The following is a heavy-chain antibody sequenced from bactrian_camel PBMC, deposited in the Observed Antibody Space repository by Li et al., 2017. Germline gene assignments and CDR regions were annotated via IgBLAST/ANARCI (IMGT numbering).Heavy chain of an antibody. J-gene: IGHJ4*01. Sequence: HVQLVESGGGSVQAGGSLRLSCAGSGDLWGRKCMAWFRQAPGKEREGVAAIDRDGTTNYVSSMKGRFTISRDNAENTLYLQMNSLASEDTAMYYCAYASFTLLASPELPLLGTGDPGHRL. D-gene: IGHD1*01. V-gene: IGHV3S53*01. CDR1: GDLWGRKC. CDR2: IDRDGTT. CDR3: AYASFTLLASPELPL.